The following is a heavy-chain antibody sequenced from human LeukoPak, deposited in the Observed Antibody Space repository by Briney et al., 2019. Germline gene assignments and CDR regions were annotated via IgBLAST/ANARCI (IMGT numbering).Heavy chain of an antibody. CDR3: ARFYESSGYYQLSPDY. J-gene: IGHJ4*02. CDR1: GGSISSSSYY. V-gene: IGHV4-39*07. Sequence: SETLSLTCTVSGGSISSSSYYWGWIRQPPGKGLEWIGSIYYSGSTYYNASLKSRVTISVDTSKNQFSLKLSSVTAADTAVYYCARFYESSGYYQLSPDYWGQGTLVTVSS. D-gene: IGHD3-22*01. CDR2: IYYSGST.